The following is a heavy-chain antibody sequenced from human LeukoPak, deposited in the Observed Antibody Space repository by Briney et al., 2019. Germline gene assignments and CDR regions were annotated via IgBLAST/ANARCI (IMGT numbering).Heavy chain of an antibody. CDR1: GFSFSNYW. Sequence: PGGSLRLSCAASGFSFSNYWMHWVRQASGKGLVWVSRINIAGSVTTYADSVKGRFTISRDNAKNTLYLHMNSLRAEDTAVYYCARDMVDWGQGTLVTVSS. CDR3: ARDMVD. V-gene: IGHV3-74*01. J-gene: IGHJ4*02. CDR2: INIAGSVT. D-gene: IGHD2-15*01.